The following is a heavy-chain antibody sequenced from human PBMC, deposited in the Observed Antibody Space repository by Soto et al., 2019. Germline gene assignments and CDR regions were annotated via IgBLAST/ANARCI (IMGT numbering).Heavy chain of an antibody. CDR1: GGPISSSSYY. V-gene: IGHV4-39*01. J-gene: IGHJ4*02. CDR2: IYYSGST. D-gene: IGHD3-10*01. Sequence: SGTLSLTCTVSGGPISSSSYYWGWIRQPPGKGLEWIGSIYYSGSTYYNPSLKSRVTISVDTSKNQFSLKLSSVTAADTAVYYCARNAARFGPYFDYWGQGTLVTVSS. CDR3: ARNAARFGPYFDY.